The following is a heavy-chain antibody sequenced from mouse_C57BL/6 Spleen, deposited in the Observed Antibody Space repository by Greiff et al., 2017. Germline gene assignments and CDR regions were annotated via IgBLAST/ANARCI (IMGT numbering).Heavy chain of an antibody. D-gene: IGHD3-2*02. V-gene: IGHV1-54*01. CDR3: ARGGDSSGYVDY. Sequence: VMLVESGAELVRPGTSVKVSCKASGYAFTNYLIEWVKQRPGQGLEWIGVINPGSGGTNYNEKFKGKATLTADKSSSTAYMQLSSLTSEDSAVYFCARGGDSSGYVDYWGQGTTLTVSS. CDR2: INPGSGGT. J-gene: IGHJ2*01. CDR1: GYAFTNYL.